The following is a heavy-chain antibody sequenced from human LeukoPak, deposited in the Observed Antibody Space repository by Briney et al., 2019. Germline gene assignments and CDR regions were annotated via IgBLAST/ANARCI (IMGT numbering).Heavy chain of an antibody. CDR1: GFTFSNAW. CDR3: TTLGVVVPAATPDY. D-gene: IGHD2-2*01. V-gene: IGHV3-15*01. J-gene: IGHJ4*02. Sequence: GGSLRLSCAASGFTFSNAWMSWVRQAPGKGLEWVGRIKSKTDGGTTDYAAPVKGRFTISRDDSKNTLYLQMNSLKTEDTAVYYCTTLGVVVPAATPDYWGQGTLVTVSS. CDR2: IKSKTDGGTT.